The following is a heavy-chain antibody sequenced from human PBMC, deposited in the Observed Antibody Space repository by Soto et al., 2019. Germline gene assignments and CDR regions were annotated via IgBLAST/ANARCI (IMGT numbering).Heavy chain of an antibody. CDR3: ALDSSGYYYVVY. CDR2: IYWNDDK. Sequence: SGPTLVNPTQTLTLTCTFSGFSLSTSGVGVGWIRQPPGKALERLALIYWNDDKRYSPSLKSRLTTTKDTSKNQVVLTMTNMDPVDTATYYCALDSSGYYYVVYWGQGTLVTAPQ. J-gene: IGHJ4*02. D-gene: IGHD3-22*01. CDR1: GFSLSTSGVG. V-gene: IGHV2-5*01.